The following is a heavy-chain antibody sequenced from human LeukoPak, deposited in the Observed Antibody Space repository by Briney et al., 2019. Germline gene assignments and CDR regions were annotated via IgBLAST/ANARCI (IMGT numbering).Heavy chain of an antibody. CDR3: ARWFIGGAFDI. V-gene: IGHV3-21*01. Sequence: GGSLRLSCAASGFTFSSYSMNWVRQAPGKGLECVSSISSSSSYIYYADSVKGRFTISRENDKNSVSLQMNSQSAEDAAVYYCARWFIGGAFDIWGQGTMVTVSS. CDR1: GFTFSSYS. CDR2: ISSSSSYI. J-gene: IGHJ3*02. D-gene: IGHD3-10*01.